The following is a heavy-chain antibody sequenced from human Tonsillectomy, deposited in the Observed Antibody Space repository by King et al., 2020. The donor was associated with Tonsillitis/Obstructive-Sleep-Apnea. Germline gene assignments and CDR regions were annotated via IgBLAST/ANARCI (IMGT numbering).Heavy chain of an antibody. CDR3: AKEPHPTYYDFWSGYEYGMDV. J-gene: IGHJ6*02. D-gene: IGHD3-3*01. Sequence: VQLVESGGGLVQPGGSLRLSCAASGLTFSSYAMSWVRQAPGKGLEWVSGISGSGGSTYYADSVKGRFTISRDNSKNMLYLQMNSLRAEDTAVYYCAKEPHPTYYDFWSGYEYGMDVWGQGTTVTVSS. CDR2: ISGSGGST. V-gene: IGHV3-23*04. CDR1: GLTFSSYA.